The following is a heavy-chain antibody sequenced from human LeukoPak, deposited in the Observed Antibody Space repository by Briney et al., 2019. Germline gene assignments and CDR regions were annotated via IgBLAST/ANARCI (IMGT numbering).Heavy chain of an antibody. V-gene: IGHV4-34*01. CDR3: ARDVSYSSGWYPRGDAFDI. CDR1: GGSFSGYY. J-gene: IGHJ3*02. D-gene: IGHD6-19*01. Sequence: SETLSLTCAVYGGSFSGYYWSWIRQPPGKGLEWIGEINHSGSTNYNPSLKSRVTISVDTSKNQFSLKLSSVTAADTAVYYCARDVSYSSGWYPRGDAFDIWGQGTMVTVSS. CDR2: INHSGST.